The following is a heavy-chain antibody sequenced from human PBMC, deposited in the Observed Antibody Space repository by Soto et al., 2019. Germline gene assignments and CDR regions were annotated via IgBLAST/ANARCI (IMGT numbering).Heavy chain of an antibody. CDR2: ITGSADKK. V-gene: IGHV3-23*01. CDR1: GFSLRNYA. D-gene: IGHD6-13*01. J-gene: IGHJ4*02. CDR3: AKGPRAAADYFDY. Sequence: GGSRRPSCAACGFSLRNYAMTWVRQAPGKGLEGVSGITGSADKKYYADSVKGRFIISRDNSKNTLYLQMNSLRAEDTAVYSCAKGPRAAADYFDYWGQGTLVTVSS.